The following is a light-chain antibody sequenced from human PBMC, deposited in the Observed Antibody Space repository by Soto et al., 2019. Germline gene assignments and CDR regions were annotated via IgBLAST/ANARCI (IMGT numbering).Light chain of an antibody. CDR2: DAS. CDR3: QVRSNWPPIFT. V-gene: IGKV3-11*01. Sequence: EIVLTQSPATLSLSPGERATLSCRASQSVGSYLAWDQQKPGQAPRLLIYDASNRAPGIPARFSGSGSGTDFTLTISSLEPEDFAVYYCQVRSNWPPIFTFGPGTKVDIK. J-gene: IGKJ3*01. CDR1: QSVGSY.